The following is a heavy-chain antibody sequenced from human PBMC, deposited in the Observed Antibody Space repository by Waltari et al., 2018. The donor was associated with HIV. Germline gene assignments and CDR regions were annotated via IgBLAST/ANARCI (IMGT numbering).Heavy chain of an antibody. Sequence: EVQLVDSGGGLVKPGGSISLSCEASGFTISDAWVSWVRQAPGEGLEWVGRIKSQMDGGTTDYAATMKGRFTISGDESKNTLYLQMNSLKVEDTAMYYCATLGGGTRDYWGHGTLVTVSS. J-gene: IGHJ4*01. D-gene: IGHD3-16*01. V-gene: IGHV3-15*01. CDR1: GFTISDAW. CDR3: ATLGGGTRDY. CDR2: IKSQMDGGTT.